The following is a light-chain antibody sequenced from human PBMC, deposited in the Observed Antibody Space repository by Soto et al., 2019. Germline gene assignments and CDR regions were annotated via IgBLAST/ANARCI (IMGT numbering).Light chain of an antibody. CDR2: AAS. CDR3: QQSYNPPHT. J-gene: IGKJ4*01. CDR1: QNIGYY. V-gene: IGKV1-39*01. Sequence: DIPVTQSPSSLSASVGDRVTITCRASQNIGYYLNWYQHKPGKAPKLLMSAASSLQTGVPSRFSGSGSGTDFTLTINSLQPEDFATYYCQQSYNPPHTFGGGTKVEIK.